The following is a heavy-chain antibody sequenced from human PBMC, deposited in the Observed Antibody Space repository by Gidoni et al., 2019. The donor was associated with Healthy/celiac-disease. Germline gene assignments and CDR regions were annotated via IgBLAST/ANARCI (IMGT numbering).Heavy chain of an antibody. D-gene: IGHD6-13*01. CDR3: ARKYSSSWYGAPSWFDP. CDR1: GYTFTSYD. J-gene: IGHJ5*02. Sequence: QVQLVQSGAEVKKPGASVKVSCKASGYTFTSYDINWVRQATGQGLEWMGWMNPNSCNTGYAQKFQGRVTMTRNTSISTAYMELSSLRSEDTAVYYCARKYSSSWYGAPSWFDPWGQGTLVTVSS. CDR2: MNPNSCNT. V-gene: IGHV1-8*01.